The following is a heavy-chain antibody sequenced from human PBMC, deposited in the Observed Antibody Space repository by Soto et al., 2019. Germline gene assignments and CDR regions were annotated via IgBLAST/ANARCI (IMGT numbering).Heavy chain of an antibody. CDR2: IYYSGST. CDR3: ARGYCTNGVCYGSGVSWFDP. D-gene: IGHD2-8*01. CDR1: GGSISSGGYY. Sequence: PSETLSLTCTVSGGSISSGGYYWSWIRQHPGKGLEWIGYIYYSGSTYYNPSLKSRVTISVDTSKNQFSLKLSSVTAADTAVYYCARGYCTNGVCYGSGVSWFDPWGQGTLVTFSS. V-gene: IGHV4-31*03. J-gene: IGHJ5*02.